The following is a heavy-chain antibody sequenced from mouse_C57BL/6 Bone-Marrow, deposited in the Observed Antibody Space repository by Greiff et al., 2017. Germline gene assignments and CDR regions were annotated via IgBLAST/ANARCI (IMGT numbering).Heavy chain of an antibody. CDR1: GYTFTSYT. CDR2: INPSSGYT. V-gene: IGHV1-4*01. J-gene: IGHJ2*01. D-gene: IGHD1-1*01. CDR3: ARDANDYGSSYRYFEY. Sequence: QVQLQQSGAELARPGASVKMSCKASGYTFTSYTMHWVKQRPGQGLEWIGYINPSSGYTKYNQKFKDKATLTADKSSSTAYMQLSSLTSEDSAVYYWARDANDYGSSYRYFEYWGQGTTLTVSS.